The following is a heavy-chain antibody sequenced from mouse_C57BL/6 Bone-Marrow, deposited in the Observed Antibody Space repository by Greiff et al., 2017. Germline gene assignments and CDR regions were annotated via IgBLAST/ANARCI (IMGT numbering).Heavy chain of an antibody. CDR3: ADYETWFAY. D-gene: IGHD2-4*01. Sequence: EVMLVESGPVLVKPGASVKMSCKASGYTFTDYYMNWVKQSHGKSLEWIGVINPYNGGTSYNQKFKGKATLTVDKSSSKAYMELNNLTSEDSAVXYCADYETWFAYWGQGTLVTVSA. J-gene: IGHJ3*01. CDR2: INPYNGGT. V-gene: IGHV1-19*01. CDR1: GYTFTDYY.